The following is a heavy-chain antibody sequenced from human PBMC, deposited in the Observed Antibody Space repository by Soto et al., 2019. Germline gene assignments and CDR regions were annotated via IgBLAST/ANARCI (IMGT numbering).Heavy chain of an antibody. CDR3: ARRSTDLIRGMDV. CDR1: GLSLTTNGLR. CDR2: IYWDDDK. Sequence: QITLKESGPTLGKPTQTLTLTGAFSGLSLTTNGLRVGWVRQPPGKALEWLALIYWDDDKRYSPSLKSRLTITSDTSKTQSVLTLNTIDPVDTATYYFARRSTDLIRGMDVWGQGTTVSVSS. J-gene: IGHJ6*02. D-gene: IGHD3-3*01. V-gene: IGHV2-5*02.